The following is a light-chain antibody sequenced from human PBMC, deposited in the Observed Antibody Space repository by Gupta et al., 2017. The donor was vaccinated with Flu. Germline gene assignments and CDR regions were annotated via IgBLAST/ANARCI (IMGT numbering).Light chain of an antibody. CDR3: QQSSSTPHS. CDR2: AAS. CDR1: QSISNY. Sequence: GDRVTITCRASQSISNYLNWYQQKPGKAPKLLIYAASSLQSGVPSRFSGSGSGTDFTLTISRLQPEDFATYYCQQSSSTPHSFGQGTNLEIK. V-gene: IGKV1-39*01. J-gene: IGKJ2*03.